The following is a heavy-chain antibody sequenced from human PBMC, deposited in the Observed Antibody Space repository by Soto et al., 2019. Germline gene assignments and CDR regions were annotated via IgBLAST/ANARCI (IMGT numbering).Heavy chain of an antibody. CDR2: ISYDGSNK. Sequence: WGSLRLSCAASGFTFSSYAMHWVRQAPGKGLEWVAVISYDGSNKYYADSVKGRFTISRDNSKNTLYLQMNSLRAEDTAVYYCARVHGATVTTALDYWGQGTLVTVSS. CDR1: GFTFSSYA. V-gene: IGHV3-30-3*01. D-gene: IGHD4-17*01. J-gene: IGHJ4*02. CDR3: ARVHGATVTTALDY.